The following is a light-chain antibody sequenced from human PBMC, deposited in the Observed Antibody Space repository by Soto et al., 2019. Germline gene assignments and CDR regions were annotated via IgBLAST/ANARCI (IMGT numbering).Light chain of an antibody. J-gene: IGKJ2*01. CDR1: QSVSSN. CDR2: GAS. V-gene: IGKV3-15*01. CDR3: QQYNNWPPMYT. Sequence: EIVMTQSPATLSLSPGERATLSCRASQSVSSNLAWYQQKPGQATRLLIYGASTRDTGIPARFSGSGSGTEFTLTISSLQSEEFAVYYCQQYNNWPPMYTFGQGTKLEIK.